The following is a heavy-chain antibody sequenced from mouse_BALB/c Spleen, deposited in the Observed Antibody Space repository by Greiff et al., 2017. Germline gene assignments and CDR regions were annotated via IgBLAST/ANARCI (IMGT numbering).Heavy chain of an antibody. Sequence: EVQGVESGGGLVKPGGSLKLSCAASGFTFSDYYMYWVRQTPEKRLEWVATISDGGSYTYYPDSVKGRFTISRDNAKNNLYLQMSSLKSEDTAMYYCARDKEYGKDAMDYWGQGTSVTVSS. CDR1: GFTFSDYY. D-gene: IGHD2-10*02. J-gene: IGHJ4*01. CDR2: ISDGGSYT. CDR3: ARDKEYGKDAMDY. V-gene: IGHV5-4*02.